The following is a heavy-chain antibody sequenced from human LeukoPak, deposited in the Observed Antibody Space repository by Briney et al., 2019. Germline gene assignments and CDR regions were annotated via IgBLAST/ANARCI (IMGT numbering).Heavy chain of an antibody. D-gene: IGHD3-16*02. CDR3: ARMVMITFGGVIMENKPFDY. J-gene: IGHJ4*02. V-gene: IGHV4-39*01. Sequence: PSETLSLTCTVSGGSISSTNYYWGWIRQPPGKGLEWIGTIYYTGSTYYNPSLKSRVTISVDTSKNQFSLKLSSVTAADTAVYYCARMVMITFGGVIMENKPFDYWGQGTLVTVSS. CDR2: IYYTGST. CDR1: GGSISSTNYY.